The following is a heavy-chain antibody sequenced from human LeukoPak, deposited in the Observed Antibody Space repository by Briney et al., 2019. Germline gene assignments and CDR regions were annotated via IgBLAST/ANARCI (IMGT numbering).Heavy chain of an antibody. CDR2: IFYGGST. J-gene: IGHJ5*02. Sequence: NSSETLSLTFIVSGCSISSSDYYWGWIRQPPGKGVEWIGSIFYGGSTYYNPSLKSRVTISVDTSMNQFSLKLSFVTTADTAVYYCARALAYCSGGSCTRGYNWFDPWGQGTLVTVPS. D-gene: IGHD2-15*01. CDR1: GCSISSSDYY. CDR3: ARALAYCSGGSCTRGYNWFDP. V-gene: IGHV4-39*01.